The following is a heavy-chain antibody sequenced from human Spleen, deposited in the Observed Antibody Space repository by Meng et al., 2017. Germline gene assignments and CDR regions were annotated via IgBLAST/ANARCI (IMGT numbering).Heavy chain of an antibody. CDR3: ARGPTTMAHDFDY. CDR2: INHSGST. V-gene: IGHV4-34*01. D-gene: IGHD4-11*01. J-gene: IGHJ4*02. Sequence: LQWGSGLFRPSGNPPLTCVVSGGSFSDYDWSWIRQPPGKGLEWIGEINHSGSTNYNPSLESRATISVDTSQNNLSLKLSSVTAADSAVYYCARGPTTMAHDFDYWGQGTLVTVSS. CDR1: GGSFSDYD.